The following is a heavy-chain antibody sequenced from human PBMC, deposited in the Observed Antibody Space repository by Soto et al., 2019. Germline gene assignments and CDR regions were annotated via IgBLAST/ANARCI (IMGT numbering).Heavy chain of an antibody. CDR2: IYYSGST. D-gene: IGHD4-17*01. CDR1: GGSISSGGYY. V-gene: IGHV4-31*03. Sequence: QVQLPESGPGLVKPSQTLSLTCTVSGGSISSGGYYWSWIRQHPGKGLEWIGYIYYSGSTLYNPSLNGRVTISVDASKNQFSLRLSSGTAADTAVYHCARALTTVTLFDPWGQGSLVTVSS. CDR3: ARALTTVTLFDP. J-gene: IGHJ5*02.